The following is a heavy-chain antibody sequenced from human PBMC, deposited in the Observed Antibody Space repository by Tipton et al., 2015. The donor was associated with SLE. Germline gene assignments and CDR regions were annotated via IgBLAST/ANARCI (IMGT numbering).Heavy chain of an antibody. V-gene: IGHV4-39*07. CDR1: GGSISSSSYY. Sequence: TLSLTCTVSGGSISSSSYYWGWIRQPPGKGLEWIGSIYYSGSTYYNPSLKSRVTISVDTSKNQFSLKLSSVTAADTAVYYCARGLGQQWLGHAFDIWGQGTLVTVSS. CDR2: IYYSGST. J-gene: IGHJ1*01. CDR3: ARGLGQQWLGHAFDI. D-gene: IGHD6-19*01.